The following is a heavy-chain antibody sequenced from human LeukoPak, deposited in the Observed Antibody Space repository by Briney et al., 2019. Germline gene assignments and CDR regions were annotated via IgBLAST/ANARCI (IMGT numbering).Heavy chain of an antibody. CDR1: GYTFTSYY. V-gene: IGHV1-46*01. CDR3: ARVRWYPRAYGSSGYYEAFDY. J-gene: IGHJ4*02. CDR2: INPSGGST. D-gene: IGHD3-22*01. Sequence: GASVKVSCKASGYTFTSYYMHWVRQGPGQGLEWMGIINPSGGSTSYAQKFQGRVTMTRDTSTSTVYMELSSLRSEDTAVYYCARVRWYPRAYGSSGYYEAFDYWGQGTLVTVSS.